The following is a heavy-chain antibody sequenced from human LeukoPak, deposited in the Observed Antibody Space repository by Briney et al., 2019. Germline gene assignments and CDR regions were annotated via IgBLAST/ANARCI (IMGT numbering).Heavy chain of an antibody. V-gene: IGHV1-24*01. Sequence: ASVKVSCKVSGYTLTELSMHWVRQAPGKGLEWMGGFDPEDGETIYAQKFQGRVTMTEDTSTDTAYMELSSLRSDDTAVFYCARAFYYGFLSGYYTFDYWGPGTLVTVSS. CDR3: ARAFYYGFLSGYYTFDY. CDR1: GYTLTELS. CDR2: FDPEDGET. J-gene: IGHJ4*02. D-gene: IGHD3-3*01.